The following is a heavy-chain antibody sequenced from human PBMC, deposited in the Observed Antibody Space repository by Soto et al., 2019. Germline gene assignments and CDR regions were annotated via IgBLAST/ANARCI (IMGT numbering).Heavy chain of an antibody. CDR3: ARNHPEPHVRGSFDY. V-gene: IGHV3-21*01. J-gene: IGHJ4*02. CDR2: ISSSSSYI. D-gene: IGHD5-12*01. Sequence: PGGSLRLSCAASGFTFSSYSMNWVRQAPGKGLEWVSSISSSSSYIYYADSVKGRFTISRDNAKNSLYLQMNSLRAEDTAVYYCARNHPEPHVRGSFDYWGQGTLVTVSS. CDR1: GFTFSSYS.